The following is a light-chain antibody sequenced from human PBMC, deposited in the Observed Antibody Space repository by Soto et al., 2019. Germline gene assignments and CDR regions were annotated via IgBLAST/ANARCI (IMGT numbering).Light chain of an antibody. V-gene: IGKV3-20*01. CDR1: QSVSSSY. Sequence: EIVLTQSPGTLSLSPGERATLSCRASQSVSSSYLVWYQQRPGQPPRLLIYGTSNRAAGIPDRFTVTGSGTDFTLTIYRLEPEDSAVYYCQQYGSSALTFGGGTKV. CDR3: QQYGSSALT. CDR2: GTS. J-gene: IGKJ4*01.